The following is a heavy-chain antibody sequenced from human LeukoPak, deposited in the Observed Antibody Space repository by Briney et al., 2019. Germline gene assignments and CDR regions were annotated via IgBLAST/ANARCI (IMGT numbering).Heavy chain of an antibody. CDR3: AKDRRSGWPDDAFEI. D-gene: IGHD6-19*01. Sequence: GGSLRLSCTASGFTFNSYAMSWVRQAPGKGLQWVSGITNNGGNTYYADSVKGRFTISRDSSKNTLYLQMNSLRVEDTAIYYCAKDRRSGWPDDAFEIWGQGTMVTVSS. V-gene: IGHV3-23*01. J-gene: IGHJ3*02. CDR1: GFTFNSYA. CDR2: ITNNGGNT.